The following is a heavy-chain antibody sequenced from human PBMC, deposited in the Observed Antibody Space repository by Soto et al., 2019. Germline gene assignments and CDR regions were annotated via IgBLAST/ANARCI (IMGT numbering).Heavy chain of an antibody. V-gene: IGHV3-23*01. CDR1: GFTFSSYA. D-gene: IGHD2-2*01. Sequence: EVQLLESGGGLVQPGGSLRLSCAASGFTFSSYAMSWVRQAPGKGLEWVSAISGSGGSTYYAESVKGRFTISRDNSKNTLYLQMNSLRAEDTAVYYCAKVLEVPAAMVRGGFDYWGQGTLVTVSS. CDR3: AKVLEVPAAMVRGGFDY. CDR2: ISGSGGST. J-gene: IGHJ4*02.